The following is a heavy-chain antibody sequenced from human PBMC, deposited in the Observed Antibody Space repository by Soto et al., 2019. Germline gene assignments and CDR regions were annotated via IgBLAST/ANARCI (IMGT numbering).Heavy chain of an antibody. V-gene: IGHV4-59*01. Sequence: QVQLQESGPGLVKPSETLSLTRTVSGGSIGSYYWSWIRQPPGKGLEWMGYIYYTHSTNYNPSLKSRITISADTSKNQFSLRLNSVIAADTAVYYCARGNNLAVWGKGTPVTVSS. CDR2: IYYTHST. D-gene: IGHD3-3*02. CDR3: ARGNNLAV. J-gene: IGHJ6*04. CDR1: GGSIGSYY.